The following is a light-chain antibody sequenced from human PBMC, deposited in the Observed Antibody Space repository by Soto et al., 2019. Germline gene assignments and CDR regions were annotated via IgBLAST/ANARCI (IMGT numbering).Light chain of an antibody. CDR2: DAS. V-gene: IGKV1-5*01. CDR1: QSISSW. CDR3: QQYNSYPRT. J-gene: IGKJ4*01. Sequence: DIQMTQSPSTLSASVGDRVTITCRASQSISSWLAWYQQTPGKAPKPLIYDASSLDTGVPSRFGGRESRTETTLTISRLQADNFATYYCQQYNSYPRTVGGGTKVDSK.